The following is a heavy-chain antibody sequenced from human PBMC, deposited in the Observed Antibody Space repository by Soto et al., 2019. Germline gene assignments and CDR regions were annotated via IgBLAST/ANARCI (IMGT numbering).Heavy chain of an antibody. V-gene: IGHV4-38-2*01. CDR3: AMWASGETPYYFES. Sequence: PSETLSLTCVASGYTISSGYIWGWIRQPPGRVPEWIASIYSSGDTHYTLSLKSRVTISVDTSKSQFSLKLSTLAAADTAIYYCAMWASGETPYYFESWGQGTMVTVSS. J-gene: IGHJ4*02. D-gene: IGHD7-27*01. CDR2: IYSSGDT. CDR1: GYTISSGYI.